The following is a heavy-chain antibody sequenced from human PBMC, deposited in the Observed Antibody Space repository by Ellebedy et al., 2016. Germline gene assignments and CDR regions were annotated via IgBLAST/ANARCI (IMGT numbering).Heavy chain of an antibody. CDR3: ARDRITMIVVVIRNPNDAFDI. D-gene: IGHD3-22*01. Sequence: ASVKVSCKASGYTFTSYGISWVRQAPGQGLEWMGWISAYNGNTNYAQNLQGRVTMTTDTSTSTAYMELRSLRSDDTAVYYCARDRITMIVVVIRNPNDAFDIWGQGTMVTVSS. CDR1: GYTFTSYG. CDR2: ISAYNGNT. J-gene: IGHJ3*02. V-gene: IGHV1-18*01.